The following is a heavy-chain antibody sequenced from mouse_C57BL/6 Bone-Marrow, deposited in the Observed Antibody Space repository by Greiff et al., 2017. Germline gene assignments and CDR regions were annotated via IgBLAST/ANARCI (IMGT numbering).Heavy chain of an antibody. CDR2: IDPSDSYT. V-gene: IGHV1-69*01. CDR1: GYTFTSYW. Sequence: VQLQQPGAELVMPGASVKLSCKASGYTFTSYWMHWVKQRPGQGLEWIGEIDPSDSYTNYNQKFKGKSTLTVDKSSSTAYMQLSSLTSEDSAVYYCARNGSSYPWYFDVWGTGTTVTVSS. J-gene: IGHJ1*03. CDR3: ARNGSSYPWYFDV. D-gene: IGHD1-1*01.